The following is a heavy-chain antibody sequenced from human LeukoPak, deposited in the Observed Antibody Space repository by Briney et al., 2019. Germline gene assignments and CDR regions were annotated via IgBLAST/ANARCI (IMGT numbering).Heavy chain of an antibody. CDR2: ISYDGSNK. CDR1: GFTFSSYS. Sequence: GGSLRLSCADSGFTFSSYSMNWVRQAPGKGLEWVAVISYDGSNKYYADSVKGRFTISRDNSKNTLYLQMNSLRAEDTAVYYCALRDGYNLYYFDYWGQGTLVTVSS. V-gene: IGHV3-30*03. CDR3: ALRDGYNLYYFDY. J-gene: IGHJ4*02. D-gene: IGHD5-24*01.